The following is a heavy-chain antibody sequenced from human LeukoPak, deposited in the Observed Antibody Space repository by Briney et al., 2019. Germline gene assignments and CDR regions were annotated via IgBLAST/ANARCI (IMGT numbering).Heavy chain of an antibody. CDR2: IYHSGST. CDR1: GGSISSGGYY. D-gene: IGHD7-27*01. Sequence: SETLSLTCTVSGGSISSGGYYWSWIRQPPGKGLEWIGYIYHSGSTYYNPSLKSRVTISVDRSKNQFSLKLSSVTAADTAVYYCAREQTGGNYFDYWGQGTLVTVSS. V-gene: IGHV4-30-2*01. J-gene: IGHJ4*02. CDR3: AREQTGGNYFDY.